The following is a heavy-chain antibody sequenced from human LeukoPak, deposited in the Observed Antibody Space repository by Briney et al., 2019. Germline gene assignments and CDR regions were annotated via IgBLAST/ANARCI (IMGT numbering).Heavy chain of an antibody. Sequence: NTSETLSLTCAVYGGSFSGYYWSWIRQPPGKGLEWIGEINHSGSTNYNPSLKSRVTISVDTSKNQFSLKLSSVTAADTAVYYCARHGPPWSGRYYGSGTPRWFDPWGQGTLVTVSS. CDR3: ARHGPPWSGRYYGSGTPRWFDP. J-gene: IGHJ5*02. V-gene: IGHV4-34*01. CDR2: INHSGST. CDR1: GGSFSGYY. D-gene: IGHD3-10*01.